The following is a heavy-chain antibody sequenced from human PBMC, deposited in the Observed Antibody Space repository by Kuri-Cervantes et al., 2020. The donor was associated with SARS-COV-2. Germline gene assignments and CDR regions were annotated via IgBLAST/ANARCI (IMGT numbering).Heavy chain of an antibody. J-gene: IGHJ4*02. CDR3: AKGSASWASYIDN. CDR1: GFTFSSYW. V-gene: IGHV3-7*01. CDR2: IKQDGSEK. D-gene: IGHD2-2*01. Sequence: GGSLRLSCAASGFTFSSYWMSWVRQAPGKGLEWVANIKQDGSEKYYVDSVKGRFTISRDNAKNTLYLQMNSLRAEDTAVYYCAKGSASWASYIDNWGQGTLVTVSS.